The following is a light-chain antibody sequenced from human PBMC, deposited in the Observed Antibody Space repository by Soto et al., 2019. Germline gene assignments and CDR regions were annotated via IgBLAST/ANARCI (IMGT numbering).Light chain of an antibody. CDR3: QQYGSSPVT. CDR2: GAS. CDR1: QSIPNNY. J-gene: IGKJ3*01. Sequence: EIVLTQSPGTLSVSPGQRVTLSCKASQSIPNNYLVWYQQKPDQGPRLLISGASRRATGIPDRFSGSGSGTYFSLTISRLESEDLGMYYCQQYGSSPVTFGPGTRVDI. V-gene: IGKV3-20*01.